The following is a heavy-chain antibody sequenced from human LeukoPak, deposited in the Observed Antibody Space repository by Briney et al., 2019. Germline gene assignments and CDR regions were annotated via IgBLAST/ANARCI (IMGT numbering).Heavy chain of an antibody. Sequence: PGGSLRLSCAASGFTFSSYWMSWVRQAPGKGLEWVANIKQDGSEKYYVDSVKGRFTISRDNAKNSLYLQMNSLRAEDTAVYYCARVPPYGDYRGDSQPADYWGQGTLVTFSS. D-gene: IGHD4-17*01. J-gene: IGHJ4*02. CDR1: GFTFSSYW. CDR3: ARVPPYGDYRGDSQPADY. CDR2: IKQDGSEK. V-gene: IGHV3-7*01.